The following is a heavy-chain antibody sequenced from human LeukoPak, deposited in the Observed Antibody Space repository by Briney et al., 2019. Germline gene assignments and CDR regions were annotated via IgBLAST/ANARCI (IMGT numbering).Heavy chain of an antibody. CDR2: ISKTGTSI. Sequence: GGSLRLSCTASGLNFSVYYMTWIRQAPGNGLGAPGNGLEWLSHISKTGTSIYYADSVRGRFTISRDNAKNSLYLHMNSLRAGDTAVYYCVAGVALDYWGQGALVTVSS. CDR1: GLNFSVYY. D-gene: IGHD3-3*01. J-gene: IGHJ4*02. CDR3: VAGVALDY. V-gene: IGHV3-11*01.